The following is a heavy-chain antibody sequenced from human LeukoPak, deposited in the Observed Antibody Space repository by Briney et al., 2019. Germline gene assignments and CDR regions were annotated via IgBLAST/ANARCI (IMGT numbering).Heavy chain of an antibody. J-gene: IGHJ3*01. Sequence: PGGSLRLSCAASGFTVSSNYMKWVRQAPGKGLEWVSIIYSGGYTNYADSVKGRFTISRDNSKNTLYLQMNSLRAEDTAVYYCARYYDSSGSLPGALDLWGPGTMVTVSS. D-gene: IGHD3-22*01. CDR1: GFTVSSNY. V-gene: IGHV3-53*01. CDR2: IYSGGYT. CDR3: ARYYDSSGSLPGALDL.